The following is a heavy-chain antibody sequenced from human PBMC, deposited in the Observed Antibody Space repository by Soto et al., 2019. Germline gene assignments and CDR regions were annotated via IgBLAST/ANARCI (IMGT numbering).Heavy chain of an antibody. V-gene: IGHV1-18*01. CDR2: ISGFNGNT. CDR1: GYTFNYYG. CDR3: ARIGVSSGHGSPDFDS. Sequence: ASVKVSCKASGYTFNYYGITWVRQAPGQGLEWMGWISGFNGNTNYAADLQGRVTMTTDTSTSTAYMQLRGLRLDDTAVYYCARIGVSSGHGSPDFDSWGQGTLVTVS. D-gene: IGHD2-2*03. J-gene: IGHJ4*02.